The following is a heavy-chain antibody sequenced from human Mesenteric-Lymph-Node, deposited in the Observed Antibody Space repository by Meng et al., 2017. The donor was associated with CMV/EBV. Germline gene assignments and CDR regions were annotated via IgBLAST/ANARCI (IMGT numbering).Heavy chain of an antibody. Sequence: LSCAASGFTFSSYAMHWVRQAPGKGLEWVAVISYDGSNKYYADSVKGRFTISRDNSKNTLYLQMNSLRAEDTAVYYCAREATTGAFDYWGQGTLVTVSS. CDR1: GFTFSSYA. CDR3: AREATTGAFDY. J-gene: IGHJ4*02. V-gene: IGHV3-30-3*01. D-gene: IGHD1-26*01. CDR2: ISYDGSNK.